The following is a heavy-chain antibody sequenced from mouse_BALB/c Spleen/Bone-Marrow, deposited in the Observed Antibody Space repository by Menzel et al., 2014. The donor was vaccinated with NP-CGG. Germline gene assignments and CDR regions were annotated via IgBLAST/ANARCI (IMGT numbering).Heavy chain of an antibody. CDR1: GFNIKDNH. CDR3: SRWGYAYDY. Sequence: EVQLQQSGAELVKPGAPVKLSCTASGFNIKDNHMHWVKQRPEQGLEWIGRIDPANGNTKYYAKFQGKATITADTSSNTAYLQPRILSCADPGVFYCSRWGYAYDYWGQGASVTVSS. CDR2: IDPANGNT. V-gene: IGHV14-3*02. J-gene: IGHJ4*01. D-gene: IGHD2-10*02.